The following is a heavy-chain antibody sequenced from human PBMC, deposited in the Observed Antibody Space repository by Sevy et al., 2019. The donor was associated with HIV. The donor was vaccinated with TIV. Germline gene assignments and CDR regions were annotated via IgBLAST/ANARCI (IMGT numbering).Heavy chain of an antibody. CDR2: ISNSGTAI. J-gene: IGHJ4*02. V-gene: IGHV3-48*03. CDR3: ARDLPPSATTVAHFDC. CDR1: VFTFSSYE. Sequence: GGSLRLSCAASVFTFSSYEMNWVRQAPGKGLEWVSYISNSGTAIYYSDSVKGRFTISRDNARNSLFLQMNSLRAEDTAVYYCARDLPPSATTVAHFDCWGQGTLVTVSS. D-gene: IGHD4-17*01.